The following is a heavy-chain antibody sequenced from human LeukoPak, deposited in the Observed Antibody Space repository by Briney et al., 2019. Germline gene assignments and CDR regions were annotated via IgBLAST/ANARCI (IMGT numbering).Heavy chain of an antibody. J-gene: IGHJ4*02. CDR2: ISGSGGSA. V-gene: IGHV3-23*01. Sequence: GGSLRLSCAASGFTFSSYAMSWVRQAPGKGLEWVSAISGSGGSAYYADSVKGRFTISRDNSKNTLYLQMNSLRAEDTAVYYCAKVEQRFPYFDYWGQGTLVTVSS. D-gene: IGHD1/OR15-1a*01. CDR3: AKVEQRFPYFDY. CDR1: GFTFSSYA.